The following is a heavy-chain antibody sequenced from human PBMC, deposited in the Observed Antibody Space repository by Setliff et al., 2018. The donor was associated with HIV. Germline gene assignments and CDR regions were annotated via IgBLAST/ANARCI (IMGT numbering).Heavy chain of an antibody. Sequence: SVKVSCKASGGTFSSYTINWVRQAPGQGLEWMGRSIPILGIGNDEQAQKFKGRVTFTADKSTSTVYMELSSLRSEDAAVYYCARCGAGEWHLYMDVWGKGTAVTVS. CDR3: ARCGAGEWHLYMDV. CDR1: GGTFSSYT. J-gene: IGHJ6*03. D-gene: IGHD3-16*01. V-gene: IGHV1-69*02. CDR2: SIPILGIG.